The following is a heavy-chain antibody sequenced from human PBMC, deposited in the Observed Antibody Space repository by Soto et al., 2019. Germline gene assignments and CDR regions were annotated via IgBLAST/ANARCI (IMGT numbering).Heavy chain of an antibody. CDR1: GGSISGSSHY. CDR2: IYYSGNT. V-gene: IGHV4-39*01. J-gene: IGHJ4*02. D-gene: IGHD1-1*01. Sequence: QLQLQESGPGLVKPSETLSLTCTVSGGSISGSSHYWGWIRQPPGQGLEWIGSIYYSGNTYYNPSLRTRVTISVDTSKNQFSLRLNSFTASDSGVYYCATHPRQRRLDYFDYWGQGTLVTVSS. CDR3: ATHPRQRRLDYFDY.